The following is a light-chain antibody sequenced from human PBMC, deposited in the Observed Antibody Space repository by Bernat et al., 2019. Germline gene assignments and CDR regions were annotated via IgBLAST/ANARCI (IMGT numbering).Light chain of an antibody. V-gene: IGKV1-39*01. J-gene: IGKJ1*01. CDR3: RQSYSSTWT. CDR1: QSISRY. CDR2: AVS. Sequence: DIQMTQSPSSLSASVGDSVTITCRASQSISRYLNWYQQQPGKAPKLLIYAVSSLHSGVSSRFSGRGSGTEFTLTISSLRPEDYATYYCRQSYSSTWTFGQRTKVES.